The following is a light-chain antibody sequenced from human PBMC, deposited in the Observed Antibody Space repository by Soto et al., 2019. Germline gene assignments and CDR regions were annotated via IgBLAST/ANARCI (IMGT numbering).Light chain of an antibody. CDR3: QQYNHWPLM. J-gene: IGKJ1*01. CDR1: QSFSSN. Sequence: EIVMTQSPATLSVSPGERATLSCRASQSFSSNLVWYQQKPGQAPRLLIYGASTRATGIPARFSGSGSGTEFTLTISSLQSEDSAVYYCQQYNHWPLMFGQGTKVDI. CDR2: GAS. V-gene: IGKV3-15*01.